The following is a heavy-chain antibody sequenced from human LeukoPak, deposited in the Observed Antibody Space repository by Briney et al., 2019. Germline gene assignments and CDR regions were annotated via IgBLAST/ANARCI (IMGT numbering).Heavy chain of an antibody. CDR1: GFTVSSNY. V-gene: IGHV3-30*03. CDR3: VRQAQEDY. CDR2: TSYDGSDK. D-gene: IGHD6-25*01. Sequence: GGSLRLSCAASGFTVSSNYMSWVRQAPGKGLEWVAVTSYDGSDKHYADSVRGRFTISRDNSKNTLYLQMNSPRAEDSAMYYCVRQAQEDYWGQGTPVIVSA. J-gene: IGHJ4*02.